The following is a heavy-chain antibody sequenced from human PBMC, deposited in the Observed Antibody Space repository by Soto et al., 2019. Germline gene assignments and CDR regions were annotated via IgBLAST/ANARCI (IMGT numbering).Heavy chain of an antibody. Sequence: QVQLVESGGGVVQPGRSLRLSCAASRFSFSTYAIHWFRQAPGKGLEWVAGISYDGGNEYYADSVKGRFTIARDNSKSTLYLKMHSLGRGDTAVYYCARDRSGSHEIDDSLDIWGRGTMVTVSS. CDR1: RFSFSTYA. V-gene: IGHV3-30-3*01. CDR2: ISYDGGNE. CDR3: ARDRSGSHEIDDSLDI. J-gene: IGHJ3*02. D-gene: IGHD1-26*01.